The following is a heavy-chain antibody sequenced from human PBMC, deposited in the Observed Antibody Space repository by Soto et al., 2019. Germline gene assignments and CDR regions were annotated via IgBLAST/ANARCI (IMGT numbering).Heavy chain of an antibody. D-gene: IGHD3-3*01. CDR3: ARVEWFALYYYYYYMDV. V-gene: IGHV3-7*01. Sequence: GGSLRLSCAASGFTFSSYWMSWVRQAPGKGLEWVANIKQDGSEKYYVDSVKGRFTISRDNAKNSLYLQVNSLRAEDTAVYYCARVEWFALYYYYYYMDVWGKGTTVTVSS. CDR2: IKQDGSEK. CDR1: GFTFSSYW. J-gene: IGHJ6*03.